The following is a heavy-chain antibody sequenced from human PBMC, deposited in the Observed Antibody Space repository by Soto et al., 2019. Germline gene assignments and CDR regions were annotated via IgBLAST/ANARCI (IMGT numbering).Heavy chain of an antibody. J-gene: IGHJ5*02. D-gene: IGHD6-13*01. CDR1: GYTFTHYA. CDR3: ARGLAAGGA. Sequence: QVQLVQSGAEVKKPGASVKVSCTASGYTFTHYAIHWVRHAPGQRLEWMGFINAGSGNTKYSQTFQGRLTFTKDTTASTAYLDLSSLGSEDTAIFFCARGLAAGGAWGQGTLVTVSS. CDR2: INAGSGNT. V-gene: IGHV1-3*01.